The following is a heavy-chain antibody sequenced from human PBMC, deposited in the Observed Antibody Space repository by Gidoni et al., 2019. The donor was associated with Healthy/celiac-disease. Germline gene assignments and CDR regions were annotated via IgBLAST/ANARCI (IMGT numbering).Heavy chain of an antibody. CDR2: IYYSGST. J-gene: IGHJ5*02. Sequence: QLQLQESGPGLVKPSETLSLTCTVSGGSISSSSYYWGWIRQPPGKGLEWIGSIYYSGSTYYNPSLKSRVTISVDTSKNQFSLKLSSVTAADTAVYYCAREGATFGVASGWFDPWGQGTLVTVSS. D-gene: IGHD3-3*01. V-gene: IGHV4-39*02. CDR1: GGSISSSSYY. CDR3: AREGATFGVASGWFDP.